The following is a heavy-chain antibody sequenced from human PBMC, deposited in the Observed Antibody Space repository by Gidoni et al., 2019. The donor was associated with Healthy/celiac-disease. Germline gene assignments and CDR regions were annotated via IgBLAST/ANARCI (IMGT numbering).Heavy chain of an antibody. CDR2: INAGNGNT. CDR3: ATSVQLWLSPLDY. D-gene: IGHD5-18*01. Sequence: QVQLVQSGAEVKKPGASVKVSCKASGYTFTSYAMHWVRQAPGQRLEWMGWINAGNGNTKYSQKFQGRVTITRDTSASTAYMELSSLRSEDTAVYYCATSVQLWLSPLDYWGQGTLVTVSS. CDR1: GYTFTSYA. J-gene: IGHJ4*02. V-gene: IGHV1-3*01.